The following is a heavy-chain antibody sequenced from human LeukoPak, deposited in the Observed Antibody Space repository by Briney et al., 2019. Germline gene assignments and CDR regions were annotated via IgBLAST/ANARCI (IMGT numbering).Heavy chain of an antibody. CDR1: GFTFSSYW. D-gene: IGHD3-3*01. CDR2: IKEDATES. V-gene: IGHV3-7*01. J-gene: IGHJ6*03. CDR3: AREGSDFWGEYYMDV. Sequence: PGGSLRLSCAASGFTFSSYWMTWIRQAPGKGLEWVAHIKEDATESRSADSVKGRFTISRDNTKNSLFLQLNSLRAEDTAVYYRAREGSDFWGEYYMDVWGKGTTVTVSS.